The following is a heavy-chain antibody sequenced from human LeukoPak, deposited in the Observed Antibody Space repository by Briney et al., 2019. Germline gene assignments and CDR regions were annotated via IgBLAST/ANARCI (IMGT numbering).Heavy chain of an antibody. CDR2: IYTSGST. Sequence: SETLSLTCTVSGGSISSYYWSWIRQPAGKGLEWIGRIYTSGSTNYNPSLKSRVTMSVDTSKNQFSLKLSSVTAADTAVYYCARDRDGSGTGAFDIWGQGTMVTVSS. V-gene: IGHV4-4*07. CDR1: GGSISSYY. J-gene: IGHJ3*02. CDR3: ARDRDGSGTGAFDI. D-gene: IGHD3-10*01.